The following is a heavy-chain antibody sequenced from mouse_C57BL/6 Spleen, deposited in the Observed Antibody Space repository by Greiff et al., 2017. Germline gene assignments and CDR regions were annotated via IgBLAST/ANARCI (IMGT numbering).Heavy chain of an antibody. Sequence: QVQLQQSGAGLVRPGASVTLSCKASGYTFTDYEMHWVRQTPGNGLEWIGVIEPETGGTANYPQFKGKGILTADKASHMAYMELRNMTSEDSASYYCTRHSWFAYWGQGTLVTVSA. CDR2: IEPETGGT. V-gene: IGHV1-15*01. J-gene: IGHJ3*01. CDR3: TRHSWFAY. CDR1: GYTFTDYE.